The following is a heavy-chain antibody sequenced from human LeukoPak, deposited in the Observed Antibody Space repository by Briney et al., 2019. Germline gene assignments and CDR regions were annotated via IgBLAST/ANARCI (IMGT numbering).Heavy chain of an antibody. Sequence: PSETLSLTCAVYGGSFSGYYWSWIRQPPGKGLEWIGEINHSGSTNYNPSLKSRVTISVDTSKNQFSPKLSSVTAADTAVYYCARGPPNYHDSSGYRRFDYWGQGTLVTVSS. J-gene: IGHJ4*02. V-gene: IGHV4-34*01. CDR2: INHSGST. D-gene: IGHD3-22*01. CDR1: GGSFSGYY. CDR3: ARGPPNYHDSSGYRRFDY.